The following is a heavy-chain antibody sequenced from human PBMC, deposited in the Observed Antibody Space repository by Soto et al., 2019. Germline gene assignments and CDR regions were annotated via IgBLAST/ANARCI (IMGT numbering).Heavy chain of an antibody. Sequence: QITLKESGPTLVKPTQTLTLTCTFSGFSLSTSGVGVGWIRQPPGKALEWLALIYWNDEKRYSPSLKSRLTITKDTSKNQVVLTMTNMDTVDTATYYCTRHVDTAMWMGYWGQGTLGTVSS. CDR1: GFSLSTSGVG. CDR3: TRHVDTAMWMGY. J-gene: IGHJ4*02. V-gene: IGHV2-5*01. D-gene: IGHD5-18*01. CDR2: IYWNDEK.